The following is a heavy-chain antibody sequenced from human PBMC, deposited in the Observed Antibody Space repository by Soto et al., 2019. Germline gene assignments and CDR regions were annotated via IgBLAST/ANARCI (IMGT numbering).Heavy chain of an antibody. D-gene: IGHD6-13*01. CDR3: ARDRAAAGTFDY. Sequence: SETPSLTCAVYGGSFSGYYWSWIRQPPGKGLEWIGEINHSGSTNYNPSLKSRVTISVDTSKNQFSLKLSSVTAADTAVYYCARDRAAAGTFDYWGQGTLVTVSS. CDR1: GGSFSGYY. V-gene: IGHV4-34*01. CDR2: INHSGST. J-gene: IGHJ4*02.